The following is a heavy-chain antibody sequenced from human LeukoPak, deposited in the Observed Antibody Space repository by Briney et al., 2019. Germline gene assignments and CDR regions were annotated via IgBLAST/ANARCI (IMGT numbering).Heavy chain of an antibody. CDR1: GGSISCSNW. D-gene: IGHD6-19*01. Sequence: SETLSLTCAVSGGSISCSNWWSWVRQPPGKGLEWIGEIYHSGSTNYNPSLKSRVTISVDKSKNQFSLKLSSVTAADTAVYYCARILYSSGSYFDYWGQGTLVTVSS. CDR2: IYHSGST. V-gene: IGHV4-4*02. J-gene: IGHJ4*02. CDR3: ARILYSSGSYFDY.